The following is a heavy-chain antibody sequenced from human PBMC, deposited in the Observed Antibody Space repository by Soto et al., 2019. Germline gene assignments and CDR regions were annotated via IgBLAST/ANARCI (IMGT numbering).Heavy chain of an antibody. CDR1: GYTFTSYA. D-gene: IGHD3-16*02. CDR2: INAGNGNT. CDR3: ATGSMITFGGVIDSQFFDY. J-gene: IGHJ4*02. V-gene: IGHV1-3*01. Sequence: ASVKVSCKASGYTFTSYAMHWVRQAPGQRLEWMGWINAGNGNTKYSQKFQGRVTMTEDTSTDTAYMELSRLRSEDTAVYYCATGSMITFGGVIDSQFFDYWGQGTLVTVSS.